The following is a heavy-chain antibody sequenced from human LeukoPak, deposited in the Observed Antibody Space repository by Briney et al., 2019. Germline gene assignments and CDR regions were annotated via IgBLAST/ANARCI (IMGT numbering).Heavy chain of an antibody. CDR3: ARDRGTWNDDGFDY. J-gene: IGHJ4*02. V-gene: IGHV4-4*07. Sequence: SETLSLTCTVSGGSISNYWSWIRPPAGKGLEWIGRIYISGSTNYNPSLKSRVTMSVDTSKNQFSLKLSSVTAADTAVYYCARDRGTWNDDGFDYWGQGTLVTVSS. D-gene: IGHD1-1*01. CDR2: IYISGST. CDR1: GGSISNY.